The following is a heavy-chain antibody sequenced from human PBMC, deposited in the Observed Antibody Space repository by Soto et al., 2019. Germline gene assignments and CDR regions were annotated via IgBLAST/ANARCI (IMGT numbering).Heavy chain of an antibody. D-gene: IGHD2-2*01. J-gene: IGHJ5*02. Sequence: GGSLRLSCVASGFTFSSHWMYWVRQVPGKGPVWVSRISNDGSSTAYADSARGRFTISRDNAKNAVYLQMNSLRADDSGVYYCAKDPYSGVLVPVAIGFDPWGPGTLVTVSS. V-gene: IGHV3-74*01. CDR3: AKDPYSGVLVPVAIGFDP. CDR2: ISNDGSST. CDR1: GFTFSSHW.